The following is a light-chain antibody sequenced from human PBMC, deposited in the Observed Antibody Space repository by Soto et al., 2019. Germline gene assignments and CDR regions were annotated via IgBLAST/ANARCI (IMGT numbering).Light chain of an antibody. Sequence: EIVLTQSPATLSLSPGGRATLSCRASQSVSLSLAWYQQRPGQAPRLLIYGASSRATGIPDRFSGSGSGTDSTLTISRLEPEDFAVYYCQQYGSSLPFGGGTKVDIK. CDR2: GAS. V-gene: IGKV3-20*01. J-gene: IGKJ4*01. CDR1: QSVSLS. CDR3: QQYGSSLP.